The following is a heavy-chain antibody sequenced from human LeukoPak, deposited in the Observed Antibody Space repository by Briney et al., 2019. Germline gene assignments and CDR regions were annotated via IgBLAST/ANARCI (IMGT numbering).Heavy chain of an antibody. J-gene: IGHJ4*02. CDR1: GITLSNYG. CDR3: AKRGVVIRVILVGFHKEANYFDS. Sequence: GGSLRLSCPVSGITLSNYGMSWVRQAPGKGLEWVAGISGSGGRTNYADSVKGRFTVSRDNPKNTLYLQMNSLRAEDTAVYFCAKRGVVIRVILVGFHKEANYFDSWGQGALVTVSS. V-gene: IGHV3-23*01. D-gene: IGHD3-22*01. CDR2: ISGSGGRT.